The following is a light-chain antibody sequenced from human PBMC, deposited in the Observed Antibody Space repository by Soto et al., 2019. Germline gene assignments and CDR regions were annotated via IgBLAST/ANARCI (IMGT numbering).Light chain of an antibody. CDR2: GAS. J-gene: IGKJ1*01. Sequence: EIVLTQSPGTLSLSPGERATLSCRASQSVSSSSLAWYQQKRGQAPRLLIYGASSRATGIPDRFSGSGSGTDLTLTISRLEPEDFAVYFCQQYGTSPWTFGQGTKVEIK. V-gene: IGKV3-20*01. CDR3: QQYGTSPWT. CDR1: QSVSSSS.